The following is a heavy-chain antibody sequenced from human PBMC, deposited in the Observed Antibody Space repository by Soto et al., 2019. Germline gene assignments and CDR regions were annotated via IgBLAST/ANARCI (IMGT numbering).Heavy chain of an antibody. V-gene: IGHV4-34*01. D-gene: IGHD2-21*01. Sequence: PSENRSLTWGGSGGWPREDFWRGGRPPPGKALEWIGEINHLGSINYNPSLKSRVTMSVDTSKNQFSLTLNSVTAADTATYYCARGGISHWAYFYYMDVWDRGTTVTVSS. CDR1: GGWPREDF. J-gene: IGHJ6*03. CDR3: ARGGISHWAYFYYMDV. CDR2: INHLGSI.